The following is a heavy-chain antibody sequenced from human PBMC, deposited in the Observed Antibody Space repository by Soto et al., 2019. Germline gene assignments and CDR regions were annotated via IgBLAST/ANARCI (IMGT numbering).Heavy chain of an antibody. CDR1: GGSISSGGYY. V-gene: IGHV4-31*03. Sequence: SETLSLTCTVSGGSISSGGYYWSWIRQHPGKGLEWIGYIYYSGSTYYNPSLKSRVTISVDTSKNQFSLKLSSVTAADTAVYYCARGSVVFYHFDYWGQGTLVTVSS. CDR2: IYYSGST. D-gene: IGHD2-21*01. J-gene: IGHJ4*02. CDR3: ARGSVVFYHFDY.